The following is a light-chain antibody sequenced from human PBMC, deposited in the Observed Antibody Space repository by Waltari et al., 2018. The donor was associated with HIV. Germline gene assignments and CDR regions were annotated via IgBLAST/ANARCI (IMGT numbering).Light chain of an antibody. CDR3: AAWDDSLNDSYV. CDR2: SNN. J-gene: IGLJ1*01. V-gene: IGLV1-44*01. Sequence: QSVLTQPPSASGTPGQRVTISCSGSSSNIGSNAVNWYQQLPGTAPKILIYSNNQRPSGVPDRFSGSKSGTSASLAISGRQSDDEADYYCAAWDDSLNDSYVFGPGTKVTVL. CDR1: SSNIGSNA.